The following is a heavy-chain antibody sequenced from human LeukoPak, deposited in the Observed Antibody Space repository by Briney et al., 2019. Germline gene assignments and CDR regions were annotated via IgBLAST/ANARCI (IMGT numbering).Heavy chain of an antibody. V-gene: IGHV1-18*01. J-gene: IGHJ5*02. Sequence: ASVKVSCKASGYTFTSYGINWVRQVPGQALEWMGWISAYNGNTNYAQKLQGRVTMTTDTSTSTAYMELRSLRSDDTAVYYCARNTGYCSSTSCYDWFDPWGQGTLVTVSS. CDR2: ISAYNGNT. CDR1: GYTFTSYG. D-gene: IGHD2-2*01. CDR3: ARNTGYCSSTSCYDWFDP.